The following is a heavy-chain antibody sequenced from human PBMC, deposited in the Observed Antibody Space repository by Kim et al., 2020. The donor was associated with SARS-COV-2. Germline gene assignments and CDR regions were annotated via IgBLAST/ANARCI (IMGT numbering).Heavy chain of an antibody. V-gene: IGHV3-23*01. Sequence: ADSVKGRFTISRDNSKNTLYLQMNSLRAEDTALYYCAKDFYGSGTYYFDYWGQGTLVTVSS. D-gene: IGHD3-10*01. J-gene: IGHJ4*02. CDR3: AKDFYGSGTYYFDY.